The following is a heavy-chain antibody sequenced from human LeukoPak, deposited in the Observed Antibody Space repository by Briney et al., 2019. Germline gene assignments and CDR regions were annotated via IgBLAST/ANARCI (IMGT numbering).Heavy chain of an antibody. CDR1: GYTFSNFG. CDR3: ARDGTSTDDY. Sequence: ASVKVSCKASGYTFSNFGINWVRQAPGQGLEWIAWISGNNDNPNYGQKFQGRFTVTTDSSTSTAYMELRNLRSDDTAVYYCARDGTSTDDYWGQGALVTVSS. J-gene: IGHJ4*02. V-gene: IGHV1-18*01. D-gene: IGHD2-2*01. CDR2: ISGNNDNP.